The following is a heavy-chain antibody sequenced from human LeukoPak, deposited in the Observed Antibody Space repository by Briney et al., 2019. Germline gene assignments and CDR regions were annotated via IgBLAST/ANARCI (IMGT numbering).Heavy chain of an antibody. CDR3: ARAITVVNWFDP. J-gene: IGHJ5*02. CDR1: GGSISSYY. CDR2: IYYSGST. D-gene: IGHD1-20*01. V-gene: IGHV4-59*01. Sequence: PSETLSLTCSVSGGSISSYYWSWIRQPPGKGLEWIGYIYYSGSTNYNPSLKSRVTISVDTSKNQFSLKLSSVTAADTAVYYCARAITVVNWFDPWGQGTLVTVSS.